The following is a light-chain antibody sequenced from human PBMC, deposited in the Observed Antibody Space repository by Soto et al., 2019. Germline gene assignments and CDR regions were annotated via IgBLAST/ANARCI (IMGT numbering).Light chain of an antibody. CDR2: GAF. CDR1: QRGSTSY. Sequence: EIVLTQSPATLSLSPGERATLSCRASQRGSTSYLARYQQKPGQAPRLLFYGAFNRASSIPARFSGSGSGTEFTLTIHSLQSEDFSVYYCQQYNNWPMWTFGQGTKVDIK. CDR3: QQYNNWPMWT. J-gene: IGKJ1*01. V-gene: IGKV3-15*01.